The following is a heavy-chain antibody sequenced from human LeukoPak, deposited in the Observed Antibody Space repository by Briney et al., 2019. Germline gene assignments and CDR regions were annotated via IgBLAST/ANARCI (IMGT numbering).Heavy chain of an antibody. CDR1: GFTFSTHS. D-gene: IGHD2-2*01. V-gene: IGHV3-21*01. CDR2: VSASSNFI. J-gene: IGHJ4*02. CDR3: ASPATGYCSSAGCHWDS. Sequence: GGSLRLSCAASGFTFSTHSMYWVRQAPGKGLEWVSSVSASSNFIHYAESVRGRFTISRDNAKNSLYLQMNSLGAQDTSVYYCASPATGYCSSAGCHWDSWGQGTLVTVSS.